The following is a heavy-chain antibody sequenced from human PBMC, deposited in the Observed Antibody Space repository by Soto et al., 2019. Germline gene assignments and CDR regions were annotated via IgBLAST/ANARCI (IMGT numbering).Heavy chain of an antibody. CDR2: IYPGDSDT. CDR1: GYSFTSYW. J-gene: IGHJ5*02. CDR3: ARRAPTTVTTSDWFDP. V-gene: IGHV5-51*01. Sequence: GESLKISCKGSGYSFTSYWIGWVRQMPGKGLEWMGIIYPGDSDTRYSPSFQGQVTISADKSISTAYLQWSSLKASDTAMYYCARRAPTTVTTSDWFDPWGQGTLVTVSS. D-gene: IGHD4-17*01.